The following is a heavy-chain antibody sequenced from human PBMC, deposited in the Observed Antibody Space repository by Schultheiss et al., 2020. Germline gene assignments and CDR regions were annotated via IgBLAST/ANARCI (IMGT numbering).Heavy chain of an antibody. D-gene: IGHD6-13*01. Sequence: SETLSLTCTVSGGSISSGDYYWSWIRQPPGKGLEWIVYIYYSGSTNYNPSLKSRVTISVDTSKNQFSLKLNSVTAAATAVYYCTREQQLVGFDYWCQGTMVTVYS. CDR1: GGSISSGDYY. CDR3: TREQQLVGFDY. CDR2: IYYSGST. J-gene: IGHJ4*02. V-gene: IGHV4-61*08.